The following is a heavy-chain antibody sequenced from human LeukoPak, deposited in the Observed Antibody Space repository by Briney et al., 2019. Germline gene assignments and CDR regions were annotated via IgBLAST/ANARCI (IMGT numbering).Heavy chain of an antibody. J-gene: IGHJ4*02. Sequence: SETLSVTCTVSGGSISSGDYYWGWIRQPPGKGLEWIGYIYYSGSTYYNPSLKSRVTISVDTSKNQFSLKLSSVTAADTAVYYCARGGRDYYDSSGSRGTLFDYWGQGTLVTVSS. CDR1: GGSISSGDYY. V-gene: IGHV4-30-4*01. CDR2: IYYSGST. D-gene: IGHD3-22*01. CDR3: ARGGRDYYDSSGSRGTLFDY.